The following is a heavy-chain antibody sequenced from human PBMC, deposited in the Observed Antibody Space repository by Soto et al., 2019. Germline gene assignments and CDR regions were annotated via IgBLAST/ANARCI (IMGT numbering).Heavy chain of an antibody. CDR1: GFSLKNYG. Sequence: QVQMVESGGGVVQPGRSLRLSCAASGFSLKNYGMHWVRQAPGEGLEWVAVISFDGRNAYYGDSAKGRFTISRDESNNTLYLQMNSLRTEDTAVYYCANSRSGYSYSFDYWGQGTLVTVSS. CDR2: ISFDGRNA. D-gene: IGHD3-3*01. V-gene: IGHV3-30*18. CDR3: ANSRSGYSYSFDY. J-gene: IGHJ4*02.